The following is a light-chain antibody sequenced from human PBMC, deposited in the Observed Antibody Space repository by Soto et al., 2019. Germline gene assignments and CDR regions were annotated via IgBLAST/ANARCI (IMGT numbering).Light chain of an antibody. Sequence: DIVLTQSPGTLSLSPGERATLSCRASQSVSSSYLAWYQQKPGQAPRLLICGASSRATGIPDRFSGSGSGTDFTLTISRLEPEDFAVYYCQQYDNSPYTFGQGTKLEIK. CDR2: GAS. CDR1: QSVSSSY. J-gene: IGKJ2*01. V-gene: IGKV3-20*01. CDR3: QQYDNSPYT.